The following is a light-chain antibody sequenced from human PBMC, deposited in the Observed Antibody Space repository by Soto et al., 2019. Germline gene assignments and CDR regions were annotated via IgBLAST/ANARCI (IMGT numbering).Light chain of an antibody. J-gene: IGKJ2*01. Sequence: EMVLTQSPATLSLSPGERATRSCRASQSVSSYLAWYQQKPGQAPRLLIYDASNRATGIPARFSGSGSGTDFTLTISSLEPEDFAVYYCQQRSNWPRYTFSQGTKLEIK. V-gene: IGKV3-11*01. CDR3: QQRSNWPRYT. CDR1: QSVSSY. CDR2: DAS.